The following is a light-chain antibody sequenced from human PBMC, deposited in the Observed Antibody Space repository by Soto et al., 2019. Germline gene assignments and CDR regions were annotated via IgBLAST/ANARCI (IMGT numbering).Light chain of an antibody. V-gene: IGKV1-5*03. CDR3: RQHNSFPIT. Sequence: DSPMTQSPSTLSGSVVDRVTITCRASQTISSWLAWYQQKPGKAPKLLIYKASSLESGVPSRFSGRRSGTEFTLTISSLQPEDSATYYCRQHNSFPITFGQGTRLEIK. CDR1: QTISSW. J-gene: IGKJ5*01. CDR2: KAS.